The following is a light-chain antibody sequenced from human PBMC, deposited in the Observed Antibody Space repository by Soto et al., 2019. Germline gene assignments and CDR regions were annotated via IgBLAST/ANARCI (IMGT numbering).Light chain of an antibody. CDR3: QQYASSPGT. Sequence: DIVLTQSPDSLCLSPGERGTLXCRASQSGSSPQLVWYQRQPSKAPILLTFGASSRANGIPDRFSGSGSGTDFTLTISGREPEDFAVYYGQQYASSPGTFGQGTKVDIK. CDR2: GAS. V-gene: IGKV3-20*01. CDR1: QSGSSPQ. J-gene: IGKJ1*01.